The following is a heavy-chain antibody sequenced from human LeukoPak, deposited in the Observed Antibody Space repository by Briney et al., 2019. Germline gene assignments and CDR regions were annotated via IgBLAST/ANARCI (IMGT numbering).Heavy chain of an antibody. Sequence: GGSLGLACAASGFTFSSYAMSWVRQAPGKGLEWVSAISAGGGSTYYADSVQGRFTISRDSSKNTLYLQMNSLRAEDTALYYCAKDLRTAPRGIDYWGQGTLVTVSS. CDR1: GFTFSSYA. J-gene: IGHJ4*02. D-gene: IGHD6-6*01. V-gene: IGHV3-23*01. CDR2: ISAGGGST. CDR3: AKDLRTAPRGIDY.